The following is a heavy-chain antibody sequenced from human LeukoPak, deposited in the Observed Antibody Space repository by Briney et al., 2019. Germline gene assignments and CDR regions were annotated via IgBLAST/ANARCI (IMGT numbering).Heavy chain of an antibody. CDR1: GGSISSTGYS. CDR2: IHYSGST. CDR3: ARGRLREAFGY. J-gene: IGHJ4*02. V-gene: IGHV4-31*03. Sequence: SQTLSLTCTVSGGSISSTGYSWSWIRQLPGKAPEWIGYIHYSGSTYYNPSLKSRLTISIDTSNNQFSLNLTSVTAADTAVYYCARGRLREAFGYWGQGTLVTVSS.